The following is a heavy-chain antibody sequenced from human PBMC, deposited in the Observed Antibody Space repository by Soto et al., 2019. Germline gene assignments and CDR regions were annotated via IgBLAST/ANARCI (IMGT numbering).Heavy chain of an antibody. CDR3: AKDQGSSWYEIDY. CDR1: GFTFSNYA. D-gene: IGHD6-13*01. Sequence: GGSLRLSRSASGFTFSNYAVTWVRQAPGKGLEWVSTISGSGGSTYYADSVKGRFTISRDNSKNTLYLQMNSLRAEDTAVYYCAKDQGSSWYEIDYWGQGTLVTVSS. J-gene: IGHJ4*02. V-gene: IGHV3-23*01. CDR2: ISGSGGST.